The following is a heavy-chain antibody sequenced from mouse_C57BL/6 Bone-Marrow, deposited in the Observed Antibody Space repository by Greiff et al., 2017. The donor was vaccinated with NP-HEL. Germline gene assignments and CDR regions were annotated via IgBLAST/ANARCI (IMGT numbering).Heavy chain of an antibody. CDR3: APNYYGFYAMDY. CDR1: GYAFSSYW. J-gene: IGHJ4*01. Sequence: QVQLQQSGAELVKPGASVKISCKASGYAFSSYWMNWVKQRPGKGLEWIGQIYPGDGDTTYNGKFKGKATLTADKSSSTAYMQLSSLTSEDSAVYFCAPNYYGFYAMDYWGQGTSVTVSS. CDR2: IYPGDGDT. D-gene: IGHD1-1*01. V-gene: IGHV1-80*01.